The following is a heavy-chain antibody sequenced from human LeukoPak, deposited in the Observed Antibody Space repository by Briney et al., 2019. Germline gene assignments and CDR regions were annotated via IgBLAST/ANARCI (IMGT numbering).Heavy chain of an antibody. D-gene: IGHD3-22*01. CDR3: ARARNYYDSKYGDY. Sequence: SETLSLTCAVYGGSFSGYYWSWIRQPPGKGLEWIGEINHSGSTNYNPSLKSRVTISVDTSKNQFSLKLSSVTAADTAVYYCARARNYYDSKYGDYWGQGTLVTVFS. V-gene: IGHV4-34*01. CDR1: GGSFSGYY. J-gene: IGHJ4*02. CDR2: INHSGST.